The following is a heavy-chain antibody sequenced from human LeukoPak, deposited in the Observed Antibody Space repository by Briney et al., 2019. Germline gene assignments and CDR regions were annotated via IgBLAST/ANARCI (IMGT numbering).Heavy chain of an antibody. Sequence: GGSLRLSCAASGFTFSSYAMSWVRQAPGKGLEWVSAISGSGGSTYYADSVKGRFTISRDNSKNTLYLQMNSLRAEDTAVYYCAREGAIVVPAAIQSSGGYFDYWGQGTLVTVSS. CDR1: GFTFSSYA. D-gene: IGHD2-2*02. CDR2: ISGSGGST. CDR3: AREGAIVVPAAIQSSGGYFDY. J-gene: IGHJ4*02. V-gene: IGHV3-23*01.